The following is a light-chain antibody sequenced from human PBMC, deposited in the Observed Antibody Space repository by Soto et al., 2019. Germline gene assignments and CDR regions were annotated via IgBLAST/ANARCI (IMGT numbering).Light chain of an antibody. CDR3: SSYTTSDTWV. Sequence: QSALTQPASMSGSPGQSITISCTGTSSDIGAYNHVSWYQQYPGKAPTLMIYEVTNRPSGVSSRFSGSKSGNTASLTISGLQAEDEGDYYCSSYTTSDTWVFGGGTKVTVL. J-gene: IGLJ3*02. CDR2: EVT. CDR1: SSDIGAYNH. V-gene: IGLV2-14*01.